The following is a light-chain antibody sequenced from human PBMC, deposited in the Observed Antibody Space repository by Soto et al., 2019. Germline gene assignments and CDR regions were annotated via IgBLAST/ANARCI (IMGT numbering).Light chain of an antibody. CDR2: GAS. J-gene: IGKJ2*01. Sequence: EIVLTQSPGTLSLSPGERGTLSCRASQTVSGSYVAWYQQKPGQAPRLLIYGASSRATGIPDRFSGSGSGTDFTLTISRLEPEDFATYFCQQSYSTPYTFGQGTKLEIK. CDR3: QQSYSTPYT. V-gene: IGKV3-20*01. CDR1: QTVSGSY.